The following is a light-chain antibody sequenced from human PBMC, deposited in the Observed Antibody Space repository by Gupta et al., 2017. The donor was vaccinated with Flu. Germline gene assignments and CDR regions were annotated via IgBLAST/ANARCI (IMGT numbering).Light chain of an antibody. CDR2: DAS. Sequence: IVLTQSPATLSLSPGERATLSCRASQGVSNHVAWYQQKPGQAPRLLIYDASNRATGVPARFSGSGSVTDFTLTISNLEPEDFAVYYCQQRYNWPPWTFGQGTKVEFK. CDR1: QGVSNH. CDR3: QQRYNWPPWT. V-gene: IGKV3-11*01. J-gene: IGKJ1*01.